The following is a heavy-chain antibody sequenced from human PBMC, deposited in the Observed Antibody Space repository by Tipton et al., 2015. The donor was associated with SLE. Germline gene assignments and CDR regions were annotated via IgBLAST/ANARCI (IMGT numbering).Heavy chain of an antibody. CDR3: ARDDSWAYCGGDCGGHFDP. V-gene: IGHV4-39*07. J-gene: IGHJ2*01. CDR1: GGSISSSSYY. Sequence: TLSLTCTVSGGSISSSSYYWGWIRQPPGKGLEWIGSNYYSGSTYYNPSLKSRLPLSVDTSKNQFSLKLRSVTAADPGVYSCARDDSWAYCGGDCGGHFDPWGRGALVTVSS. D-gene: IGHD2-21*01. CDR2: NYYSGST.